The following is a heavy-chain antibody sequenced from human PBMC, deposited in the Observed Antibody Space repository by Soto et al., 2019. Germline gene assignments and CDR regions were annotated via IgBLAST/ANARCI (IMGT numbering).Heavy chain of an antibody. CDR2: MNHNSGNT. CDR1: GYTFTSYD. D-gene: IGHD6-13*01. CDR3: ARVPSRYSRDYYYYGMDF. V-gene: IGHV1-8*01. J-gene: IGHJ6*02. Sequence: QVQLVQSGAEVKKPGASVKVSCKASGYTFTSYDINWVRQATGQGLEWMGWMNHNSGNTGYAQKFQSRVNMPRHNSITTTYMELSSLRSEDTAVYYCARVPSRYSRDYYYYGMDFWGQVPTVTVSS.